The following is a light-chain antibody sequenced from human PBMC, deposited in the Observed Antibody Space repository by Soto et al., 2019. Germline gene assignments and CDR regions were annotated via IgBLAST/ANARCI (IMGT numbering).Light chain of an antibody. CDR3: QQSYNAPRT. CDR1: HSIDTW. CDR2: DAS. J-gene: IGKJ2*01. Sequence: DIQMTQSPSALSASLGDRVTITCRASHSIDTWLAWYQQRPGKAPNLLIYDASSLASGVPSRFSGGGSGTEFTLTISNLQPDDFASYYCQQSYNAPRTFGQGTKVEIK. V-gene: IGKV1-5*01.